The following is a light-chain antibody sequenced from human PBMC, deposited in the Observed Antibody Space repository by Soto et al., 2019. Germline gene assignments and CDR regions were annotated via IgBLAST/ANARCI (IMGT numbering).Light chain of an antibody. CDR2: DVS. CDR1: QTISNW. J-gene: IGKJ1*01. Sequence: DIQMTQSPSTLSASVGDRVTITCRASQTISNWLAWYQQKPGKAPKLLIYDVSSLESGVPSRFSGSGSGTAFTLTISSLQPDDSATYYCQHYNTFWTFGQGTKVDIK. V-gene: IGKV1-5*01. CDR3: QHYNTFWT.